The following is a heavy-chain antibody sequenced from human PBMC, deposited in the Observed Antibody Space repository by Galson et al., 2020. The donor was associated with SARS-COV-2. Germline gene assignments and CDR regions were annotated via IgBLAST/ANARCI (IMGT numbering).Heavy chain of an antibody. J-gene: IGHJ4*02. CDR1: GGSISTYY. D-gene: IGHD6-13*01. CDR3: ARGGAAPGTFDY. Sequence: SETLSLTCTVSGGSISTYYWSWIRQPPGKGLEWIGYISYTGSANYNPSLKSRLTVSLDTSKNQFSLRLNSATAADTAVYYCARGGAAPGTFDYWGQGTLVTVSS. CDR2: ISYTGSA. V-gene: IGHV4-59*01.